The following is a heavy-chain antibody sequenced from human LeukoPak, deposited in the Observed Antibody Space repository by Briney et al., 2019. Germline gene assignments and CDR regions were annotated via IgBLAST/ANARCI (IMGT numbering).Heavy chain of an antibody. D-gene: IGHD3-22*01. CDR2: ILFDGSKK. J-gene: IGHJ4*02. CDR3: ARAVDKGTGYYMDF. V-gene: IGHV3-30*02. CDR1: GFTFSHHG. Sequence: GGSLRLSCAASGFTFSHHGMHWVRQAPGKGLEWVAFILFDGSKKYFVDSVKGRFTISRDNSNSAVSLQMNNLRTEDTAMYYCARAVDKGTGYYMDFWGQGTLVTVSS.